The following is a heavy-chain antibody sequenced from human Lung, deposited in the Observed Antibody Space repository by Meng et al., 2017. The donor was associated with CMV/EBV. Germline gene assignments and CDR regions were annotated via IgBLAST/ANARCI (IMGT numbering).Heavy chain of an antibody. D-gene: IGHD5-12*01. CDR1: GFTFSSYW. Sequence: ESLKISXAASGFTFSSYWMSWVRQAPGKGLEWVANIKQDGSEKYYVDSVKGRFTISRDNAKNSLYLQMNSLRAEDTAVYYCARDTGYDDACDIWGQGTMVTVSS. CDR3: ARDTGYDDACDI. V-gene: IGHV3-7*01. CDR2: IKQDGSEK. J-gene: IGHJ3*02.